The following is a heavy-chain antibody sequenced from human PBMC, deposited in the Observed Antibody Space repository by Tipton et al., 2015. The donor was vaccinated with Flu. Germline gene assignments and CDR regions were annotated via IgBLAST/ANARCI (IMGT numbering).Heavy chain of an antibody. CDR1: GFTFSDYY. V-gene: IGHV3-11*01. CDR2: ISSSGSTI. CDR3: ARDRGYYDSSGDYGMDV. D-gene: IGHD3-22*01. Sequence: SLRLSCAASGFTFSDYYMSWIRQAPGKGLEWVSYISSSGSTIYYADSVKGRFTISRDNAKNSLYLQMNSLRAEDTAVYYCARDRGYYDSSGDYGMDVWGQGTTVTVSS. J-gene: IGHJ6*02.